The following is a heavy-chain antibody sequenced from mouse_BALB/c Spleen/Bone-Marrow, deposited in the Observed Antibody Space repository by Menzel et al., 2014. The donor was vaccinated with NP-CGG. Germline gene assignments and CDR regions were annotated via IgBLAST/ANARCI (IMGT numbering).Heavy chain of an antibody. CDR2: IDPANGNT. CDR3: AFYCYGSSLFAY. Sequence: VQLKQSGAELVKPGASVKLSCTASGFNIKDTYMHWVKQRPEQGLEWIGRIDPANGNTKYDPKIQGKATITAETSYNTDYLQLSSMTSEDTAVYYCAFYCYGSSLFAYWGQGTLVTVSA. CDR1: GFNIKDTY. V-gene: IGHV14-3*02. J-gene: IGHJ3*01. D-gene: IGHD1-1*01.